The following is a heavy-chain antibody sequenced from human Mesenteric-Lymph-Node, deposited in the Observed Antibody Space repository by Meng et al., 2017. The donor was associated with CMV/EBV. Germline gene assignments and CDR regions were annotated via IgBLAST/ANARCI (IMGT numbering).Heavy chain of an antibody. D-gene: IGHD6-19*01. CDR3: AREFTKISSAWGGFDP. CDR2: INHNGDT. V-gene: IGHV4-34*01. J-gene: IGHJ5*02. Sequence: SETLSLTCGVHGVSFSDYYWNWIRQPPGKGLEWIGEINHNGDTIYNPSLESRVTISVDSSKNQFSLNLSSVTAADTAVYYCAREFTKISSAWGGFDPWGQGTLVTVSS. CDR1: GVSFSDYY.